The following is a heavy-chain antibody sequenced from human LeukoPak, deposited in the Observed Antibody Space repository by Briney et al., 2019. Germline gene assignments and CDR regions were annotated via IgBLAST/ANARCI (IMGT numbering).Heavy chain of an antibody. V-gene: IGHV4-34*01. J-gene: IGHJ4*02. CDR3: TRMSTGRDY. CDR2: INHSGYT. CDR1: GVSFNDYY. Sequence: PSETLSLTCAVSGVSFNDYYWSWVRQSPGKGLEWIGEINHSGYTNDSPPLKSRVTISIDTSRKQFSLNLRSVTVADTAVYYCTRMSTGRDYWGQGTLVTVSS.